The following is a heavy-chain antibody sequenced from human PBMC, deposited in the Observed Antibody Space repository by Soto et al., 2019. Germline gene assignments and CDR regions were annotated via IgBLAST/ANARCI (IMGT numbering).Heavy chain of an antibody. J-gene: IGHJ4*02. CDR2: VYNSGST. CDR3: ARGGTTMVLGPVDY. V-gene: IGHV4-59*01. D-gene: IGHD5-18*01. CDR1: GGSISSNY. Sequence: PSETLSLTCTVSGGSISSNYWTWIRQPPGKGLEWIGYVYNSGSTNYNPSLKSRVTISEDTSKSQFSLKVNSVTAADTAVYYCARGGTTMVLGPVDYWGQGILVTVSS.